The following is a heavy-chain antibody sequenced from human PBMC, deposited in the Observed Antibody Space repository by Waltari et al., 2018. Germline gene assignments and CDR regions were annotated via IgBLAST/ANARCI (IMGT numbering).Heavy chain of an antibody. V-gene: IGHV1-2*04. CDR1: GYTFTGYY. J-gene: IGHJ4*02. CDR3: ARGGITMVRGVIRYYFDY. D-gene: IGHD3-10*01. CDR2: SNPNRGGT. Sequence: QVQLVQSGAEVKKPGASVKVSCKASGYTFTGYYMHWVRQAPGQGLEWMGWSNPNRGGTNYAQKFQGWVTMTRDTSISTAYMELSRLRSDDTAVYYCARGGITMVRGVIRYYFDYWGQGTLVTVSS.